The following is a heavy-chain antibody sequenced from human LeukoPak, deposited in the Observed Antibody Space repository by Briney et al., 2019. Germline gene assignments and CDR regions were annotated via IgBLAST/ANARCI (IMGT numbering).Heavy chain of an antibody. J-gene: IGHJ4*02. V-gene: IGHV3-48*02. CDR3: ARDLGELELYYFDY. D-gene: IGHD1-26*01. CDR2: ISSSSSTI. CDR1: GFTFSSYS. Sequence: GGSLRLSCAASGFTFSSYSMNWVRQAPGKGLEWVSYISSSSSTIYYADSVKGRFTISRDNAKNSLYLQMNSLRDEDTAVHYCARDLGELELYYFDYWGQGTLVTVSS.